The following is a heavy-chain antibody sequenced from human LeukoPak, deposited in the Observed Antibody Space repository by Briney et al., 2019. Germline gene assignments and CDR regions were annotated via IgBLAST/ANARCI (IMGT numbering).Heavy chain of an antibody. CDR3: ARTFQYDPLLNYYYMDV. Sequence: PSQTLSLTCTVSGGSISSGSYYWSWIRQPAGKGLEWIGRIYTSGSTNYNPSLKSRVTISVDTSKNQLSLKLSSVTAADTAVYYCARTFQYDPLLNYYYMDVWGKGTTVTVSS. CDR1: GGSISSGSYY. CDR2: IYTSGST. V-gene: IGHV4-61*02. D-gene: IGHD2-21*01. J-gene: IGHJ6*03.